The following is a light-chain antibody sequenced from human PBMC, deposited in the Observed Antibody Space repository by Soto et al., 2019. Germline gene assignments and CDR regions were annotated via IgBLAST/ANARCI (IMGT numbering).Light chain of an antibody. CDR2: GAS. J-gene: IGKJ2*01. Sequence: EIVLTQSPGALSLSPGERATLSCRASQRVYNNYLARYQQKPGQAPRLLIYGASTRATGITDRFSGSGSGADSTLAISGLEPEDSAVYYCQHDGGSPSNTFGPGTKVDIK. CDR1: QRVYNNY. V-gene: IGKV3-20*01. CDR3: QHDGGSPSNT.